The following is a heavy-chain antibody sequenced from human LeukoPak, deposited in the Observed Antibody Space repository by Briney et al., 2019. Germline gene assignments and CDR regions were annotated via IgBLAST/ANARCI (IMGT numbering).Heavy chain of an antibody. Sequence: ASVKVSCKASGYTFTSYDINWVRQATGQGLEWMGWMNPNSGNTGYAQKFQGRVTMIRNTSISTAYMELSSLRSEDTAMYYCARGPYYDFWSGYYLAFARRQPYGMDVWGQGTTVTVSS. CDR1: GYTFTSYD. V-gene: IGHV1-8*01. CDR2: MNPNSGNT. J-gene: IGHJ6*02. D-gene: IGHD3-3*01. CDR3: ARGPYYDFWSGYYLAFARRQPYGMDV.